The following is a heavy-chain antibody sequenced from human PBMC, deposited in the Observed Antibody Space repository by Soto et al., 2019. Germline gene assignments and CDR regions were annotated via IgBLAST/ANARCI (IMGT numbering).Heavy chain of an antibody. V-gene: IGHV3-7*01. CDR2: IKQDGSEK. D-gene: IGHD6-13*01. CDR1: GFTFSSYW. CDR3: ATSGYSSSWYWDYYYYMDV. J-gene: IGHJ6*03. Sequence: GGSLRLSCAASGFTFSSYWMSWVRQAPGKGLEWVANIKQDGSEKYYVDSVKGRFTISRDNAKNSLYLQMNSLRAEDTAVYYCATSGYSSSWYWDYYYYMDVWGKGTTVTVSS.